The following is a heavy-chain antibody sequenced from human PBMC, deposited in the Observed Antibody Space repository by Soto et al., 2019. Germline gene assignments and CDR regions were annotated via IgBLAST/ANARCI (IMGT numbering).Heavy chain of an antibody. Sequence: PSETLSLTCAVYGGSFSGYYWSWIRQPPGKGLEWIGEINHSGSTNYNPSLKSRVTISVDTSKNQFSLKLSSVTAADTAVYYCARGRGAAADADSYYYYGLDVWGQGTTVTVSS. CDR2: INHSGST. CDR1: GGSFSGYY. J-gene: IGHJ6*02. CDR3: ARGRGAAADADSYYYYGLDV. V-gene: IGHV4-34*01. D-gene: IGHD6-13*01.